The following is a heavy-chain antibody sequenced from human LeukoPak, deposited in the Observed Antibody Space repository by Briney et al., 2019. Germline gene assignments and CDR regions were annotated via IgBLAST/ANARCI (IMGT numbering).Heavy chain of an antibody. CDR2: MYHSGST. J-gene: IGHJ4*02. D-gene: IGHD3-3*01. Sequence: SETLSLTCTVPAYSISSGAYWGWIRQPPGKGLEWIGSMYHSGSTYYDPSLKSRVTISVDTSKNQFSLKLTSVTAADTAVYYCARASGVVTYFDYWGQGILVTVSS. V-gene: IGHV4-38-2*02. CDR3: ARASGVVTYFDY. CDR1: AYSISSGAY.